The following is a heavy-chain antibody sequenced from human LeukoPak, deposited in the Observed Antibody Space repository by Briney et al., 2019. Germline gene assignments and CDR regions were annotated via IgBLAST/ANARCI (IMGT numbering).Heavy chain of an antibody. CDR3: AHSRRPVAIRWFDP. J-gene: IGHJ5*02. CDR1: GFSLSTSGVG. Sequence: SGPTLVKPTQTLTLTGTFSGFSLSTSGVGVGWIRQPPGKALEWLAVINWNDDKRYSPSLKSRLTITKDTSKNQVVLTMTNMDPVDTATYYCAHSRRPVAIRWFDPWVHGTLVTVSS. CDR2: INWNDDK. D-gene: IGHD2-2*01. V-gene: IGHV2-5*01.